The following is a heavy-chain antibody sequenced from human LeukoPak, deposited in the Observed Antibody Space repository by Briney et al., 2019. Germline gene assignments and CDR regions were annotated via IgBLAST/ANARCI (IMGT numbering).Heavy chain of an antibody. Sequence: GASVKVSCKASGYTFTGYYMHWVRQAPGQGLEWMGWINPNSGGTNYAQKFQGRVTMTRDTSISTAYMELSRLRSDDTAVYYCARELVDTERNWFDPWGQGTLVTVSS. CDR1: GYTFTGYY. D-gene: IGHD5-18*01. CDR3: ARELVDTERNWFDP. V-gene: IGHV1-2*02. CDR2: INPNSGGT. J-gene: IGHJ5*02.